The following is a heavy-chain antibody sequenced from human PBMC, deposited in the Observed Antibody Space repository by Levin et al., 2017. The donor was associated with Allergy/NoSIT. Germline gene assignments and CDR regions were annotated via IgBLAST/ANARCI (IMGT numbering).Heavy chain of an antibody. CDR3: VKWADYYDSSGYYS. D-gene: IGHD3-22*01. J-gene: IGHJ4*02. CDR2: ISDSGGST. CDR1: GFTFSLYA. V-gene: IGHV3-23*01. Sequence: GGSLRLSCAASGFTFSLYAMSWVRQAPGKGLEWVSSISDSGGSTYYADSVQGRFTISRDNSEDTLYLQMNSLRAEDTALYYCVKWADYYDSSGYYSWGQGTPVTVSS.